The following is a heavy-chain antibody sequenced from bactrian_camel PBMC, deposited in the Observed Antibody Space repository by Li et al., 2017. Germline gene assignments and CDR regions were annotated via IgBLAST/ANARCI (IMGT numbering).Heavy chain of an antibody. Sequence: HVQLVESGGGSVQAGGSLRLACAASGLTFSTYCMGWFRQAPGKEREGVAEIDRDGTTTYADSVKGRFTISKDESDNSLYLQMNDLKPENTAMYYCAAERWYGGSCGTYEYKDWGQGTQVTVS. CDR2: IDRDGTT. V-gene: IGHV3S55*01. CDR1: GLTFSTYC. CDR3: AAERWYGGSCGTYEYKD. J-gene: IGHJ4*01. D-gene: IGHD6*01.